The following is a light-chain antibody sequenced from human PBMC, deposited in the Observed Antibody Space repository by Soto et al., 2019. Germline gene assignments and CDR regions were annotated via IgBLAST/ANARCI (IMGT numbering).Light chain of an antibody. J-gene: IGKJ2*01. CDR2: GAS. V-gene: IGKV3-20*01. CDR3: QKYDTSPYN. Sequence: ESVLTQSPGTLSLSPGERATLSCRASQTVIKNYLAWYQRKPGQAPRLLIYGASNRATGIPDRFSGDGSGTDFTLTINRLEAEDSALYYCQKYDTSPYNFGQGTKLAIK. CDR1: QTVIKNY.